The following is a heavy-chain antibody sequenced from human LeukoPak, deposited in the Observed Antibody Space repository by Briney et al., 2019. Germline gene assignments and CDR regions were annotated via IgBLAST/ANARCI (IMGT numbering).Heavy chain of an antibody. V-gene: IGHV4-59*08. D-gene: IGHD4-17*01. J-gene: IGHJ5*02. CDR1: GGSISSDY. CDR3: ARSKFYGDYGFDP. Sequence: SETLSLTCTVSGGSISSDYWSWIRQPPGKGLEGMGYIYYSGGTNYNPSLKSRVTISVDTSKNQFSLKLSSVTAADTAVYYCARSKFYGDYGFDPWGQGTLVTVSS. CDR2: IYYSGGT.